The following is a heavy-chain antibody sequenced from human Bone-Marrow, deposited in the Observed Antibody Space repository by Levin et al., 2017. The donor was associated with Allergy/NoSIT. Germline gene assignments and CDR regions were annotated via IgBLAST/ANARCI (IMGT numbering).Heavy chain of an antibody. CDR1: GGTFSSYA. D-gene: IGHD3-3*01. Sequence: SVKVSCKASGGTFSSYAISWVRQAPGQGLEWMGGIIPIFGTANYAQKFQGRVTITADKSTSTAYMELSSLRSEDTAVYYCAREVLEIFGVVIIKTPGEYYGMDVWGQGTTVTVSS. J-gene: IGHJ6*02. V-gene: IGHV1-69*06. CDR3: AREVLEIFGVVIIKTPGEYYGMDV. CDR2: IIPIFGTA.